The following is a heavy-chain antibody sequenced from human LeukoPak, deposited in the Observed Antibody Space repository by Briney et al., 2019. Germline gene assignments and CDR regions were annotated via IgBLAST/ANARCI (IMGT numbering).Heavy chain of an antibody. CDR1: GGSISSGGYY. V-gene: IGHV4-39*07. Sequence: SETLSLTCTVSGGSISSGGYYWGWIRQPPGKGLEWIGSIYYSGSTYYNPSLKSRVTISVDTSKNQFSLKLSSVTAADTAVYYCARARQWLVDYWGQGTLVTVSS. J-gene: IGHJ4*02. CDR3: ARARQWLVDY. CDR2: IYYSGST. D-gene: IGHD6-19*01.